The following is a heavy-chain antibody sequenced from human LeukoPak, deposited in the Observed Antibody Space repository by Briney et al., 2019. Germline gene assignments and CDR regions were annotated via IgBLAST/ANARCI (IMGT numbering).Heavy chain of an antibody. CDR3: ARVLGDYVWGSETRHAFDI. V-gene: IGHV1-46*01. D-gene: IGHD3-16*01. J-gene: IGHJ3*02. Sequence: GASVKVSCKASGYTFTSYYMHWVRQAPGQGLEWMGIINPSGGSTSYAQKFQGRVTMTRDTSTSTVYMELSSLRSEDTAVYYCARVLGDYVWGSETRHAFDIWGQGTMVTVSS. CDR2: INPSGGST. CDR1: GYTFTSYY.